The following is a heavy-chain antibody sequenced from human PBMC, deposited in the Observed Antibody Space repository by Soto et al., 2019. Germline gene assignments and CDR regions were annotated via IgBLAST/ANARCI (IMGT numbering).Heavy chain of an antibody. D-gene: IGHD2-15*01. J-gene: IGHJ1*01. CDR1: GFTFSSYG. CDR2: IWYDGSNK. Sequence: GGSLRLSCAASGFTFSSYGMHWVRQAPGKGLEWVAVIWYDGSNKYYADSVKGRFTISRDNSKNTLYLQMNSLRAEDTAVYYCASTYGAATHQYFQHWGQGTLVTVSS. V-gene: IGHV3-33*01. CDR3: ASTYGAATHQYFQH.